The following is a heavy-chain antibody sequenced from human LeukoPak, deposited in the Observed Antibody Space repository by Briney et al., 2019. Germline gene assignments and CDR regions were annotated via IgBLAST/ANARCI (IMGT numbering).Heavy chain of an antibody. V-gene: IGHV3-74*01. CDR2: INGDGSST. D-gene: IGHD3-16*01. J-gene: IGHJ4*02. Sequence: GGSQRLSCAASGFTFRSYWMHWVRQAPGKGLVWVSRINGDGSSTTYADSVKGRFTISRDNARNTLYLQMNSLRAEDTAVYYCARGRYYLDYWGQGTLVTVTS. CDR3: ARGRYYLDY. CDR1: GFTFRSYW.